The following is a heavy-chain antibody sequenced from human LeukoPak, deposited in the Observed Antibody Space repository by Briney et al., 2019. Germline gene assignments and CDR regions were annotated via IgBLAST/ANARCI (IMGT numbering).Heavy chain of an antibody. J-gene: IGHJ4*02. Sequence: SETLSLTCAVSGYFISSNYFWGWIRQPPGKGLEWIGSIYHSGSTYYSPSLKSRVTISLDTSKNQFSLKLSSVTAADTAIYFCARHRGGGDYWGQGTLVTVSS. CDR3: ARHRGGGDY. D-gene: IGHD3-16*01. CDR2: IYHSGST. V-gene: IGHV4-38-2*01. CDR1: GYFISSNYF.